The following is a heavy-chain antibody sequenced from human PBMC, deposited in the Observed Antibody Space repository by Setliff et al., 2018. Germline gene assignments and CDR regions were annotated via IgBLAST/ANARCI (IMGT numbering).Heavy chain of an antibody. CDR2: ISPHTGNT. CDR3: AISSLSICSGGTCPNAFDV. J-gene: IGHJ3*01. Sequence: ASVKVSCKASGYTFSDYGISWARQAPGQGLEWMGWISPHTGNTFYAPQFQGRVTMTTDTSTSAAYMELRSLRSDDTAVYYCAISSLSICSGGTCPNAFDVWGQGTMVTVSS. CDR1: GYTFSDYG. V-gene: IGHV1-18*01. D-gene: IGHD2-15*01.